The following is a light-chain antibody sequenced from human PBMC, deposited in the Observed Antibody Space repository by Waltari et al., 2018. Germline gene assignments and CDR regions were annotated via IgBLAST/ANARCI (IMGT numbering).Light chain of an antibody. CDR2: DVS. J-gene: IGLJ2*01. Sequence: QSALTQPRSVSGSPGPSVTISCTGTSSDVGGYNSVSWYQQDPGKAPKLLIFDVSERPSGVSDRFSGSKSGNTASLTISGLQAEDEADYHCCSFAAGNTVIFGGGTKLTVV. CDR1: SSDVGGYNS. V-gene: IGLV2-11*01. CDR3: CSFAAGNTVI.